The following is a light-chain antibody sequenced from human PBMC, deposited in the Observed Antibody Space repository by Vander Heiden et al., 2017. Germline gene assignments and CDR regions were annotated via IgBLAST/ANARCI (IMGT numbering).Light chain of an antibody. J-gene: IGLJ3*02. CDR2: EVN. Sequence: QSALTPPASVSGSPGQSITISCTGTSSDIGSYTLVSWYRQLPGKPPKLRSYEVNKRPSGVSDRFSGSRTGNTDSLTISGLQAEDEADYYCCSYASSTSQVFGGGTKLTVL. CDR3: CSYASSTSQV. V-gene: IGLV2-23*02. CDR1: SSDIGSYTL.